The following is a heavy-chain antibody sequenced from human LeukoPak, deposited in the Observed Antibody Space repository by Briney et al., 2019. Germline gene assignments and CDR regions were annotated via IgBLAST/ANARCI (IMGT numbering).Heavy chain of an antibody. CDR1: GDSVSSNSAA. D-gene: IGHD6-19*01. Sequence: SQTLSLTCAISGDSVSSNSAAWNWIRQSPSRGLEWLGRTYYRPKWYNDYAVSVKSRITINPDTSKNQFSLQLNSVTPEDTAVYNCARVKAVAGTVGYFDYWGQGTLVTVSS. CDR3: ARVKAVAGTVGYFDY. V-gene: IGHV6-1*01. CDR2: TYYRPKWYN. J-gene: IGHJ4*02.